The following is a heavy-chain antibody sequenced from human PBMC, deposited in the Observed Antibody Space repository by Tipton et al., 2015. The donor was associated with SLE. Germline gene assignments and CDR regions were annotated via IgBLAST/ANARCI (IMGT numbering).Heavy chain of an antibody. Sequence: TLSLTCAVYRGSFSGYYWSWIRQPPGKGLEWIGEINHSGTTNYNPSLKSRVTISVDTSRNLFSLNLSSVTAADTAVYYCARGKRHYDVLTGYYSKPHYFDFWGQGTVVAVSP. CDR3: ARGKRHYDVLTGYYSKPHYFDF. CDR2: INHSGTT. CDR1: RGSFSGYY. V-gene: IGHV4-34*01. J-gene: IGHJ4*02. D-gene: IGHD3-9*01.